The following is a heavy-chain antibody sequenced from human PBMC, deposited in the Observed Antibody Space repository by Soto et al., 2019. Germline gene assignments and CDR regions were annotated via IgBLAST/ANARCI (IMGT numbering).Heavy chain of an antibody. J-gene: IGHJ5*01. CDR2: IYKSATT. Sequence: SETLSLTCSVSGDSISTVDYFWAWIRQPPGQALEYIGYIYKSATTYYNPSFESRVAISLDTSKSQFSLNVTSVTAADTAVYFCARGRYCLTGRCFTNWFDSWGQGTLVTVS. CDR1: GDSISTVDYF. D-gene: IGHD2-15*01. V-gene: IGHV4-30-4*01. CDR3: ARGRYCLTGRCFTNWFDS.